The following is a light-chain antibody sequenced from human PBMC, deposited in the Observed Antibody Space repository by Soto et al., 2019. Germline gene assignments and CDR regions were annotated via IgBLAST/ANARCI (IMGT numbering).Light chain of an antibody. CDR3: GSYATSDTFI. Sequence: QSAVTQPASVSGSPEQSITVSCTGTSSDVGFYKLVSWYQQYPGKAPKLILYENTKRPSGLSDRFSGSMSGNTASLTISGLQTEDEANYYCGSYATSDTFIFGGGTKLTVL. V-gene: IGLV2-23*02. CDR2: ENT. J-gene: IGLJ2*01. CDR1: SSDVGFYKL.